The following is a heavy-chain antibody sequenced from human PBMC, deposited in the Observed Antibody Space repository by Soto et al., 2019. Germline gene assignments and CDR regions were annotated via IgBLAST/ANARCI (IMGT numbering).Heavy chain of an antibody. CDR2: IYYSGST. V-gene: IGHV4-31*03. J-gene: IGHJ4*02. CDR3: EGGQRMATTPY. CDR1: GGSISSGGYY. Sequence: SETLSLTCTVSGGSISSGGYYWSWIRQHPGKGLEWIGYIYYSGSTYYNPSLKSRVTISVDTSKNQFSLKLSSVTAADTAVYYCEGGQRMATTPYWGQGTLVTVSS. D-gene: IGHD5-12*01.